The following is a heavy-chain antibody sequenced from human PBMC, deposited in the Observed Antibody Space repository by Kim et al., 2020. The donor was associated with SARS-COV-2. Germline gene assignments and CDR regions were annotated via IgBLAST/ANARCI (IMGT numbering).Heavy chain of an antibody. D-gene: IGHD3-22*01. J-gene: IGHJ3*02. CDR2: ISYDGSNK. V-gene: IGHV3-30-3*02. Sequence: GGSLRLSCASSGFNFSSYAMHWVRQAPGKGLEWVALISYDGSNKYYADSVKGRFTISRDNSKNTLYLQMNSLRAEDTAVYYCAKEKDFYISTCYLVFGGIDIWGQGTMVTVSS. CDR3: AKEKDFYISTCYLVFGGIDI. CDR1: GFNFSSYA.